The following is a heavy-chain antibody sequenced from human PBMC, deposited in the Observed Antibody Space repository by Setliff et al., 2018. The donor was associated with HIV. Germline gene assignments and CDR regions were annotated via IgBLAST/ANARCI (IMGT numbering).Heavy chain of an antibody. CDR1: GFSLSTSGVG. CDR3: AHTPVSRNQYFFDY. D-gene: IGHD3-9*01. J-gene: IGHJ4*02. CDR2: IYWNNNK. Sequence: SGPTLVNPTQTLTLTCIFSGFSLSTSGVGVGWIRQPPGKALEWLGVIYWNNNKYYRPSLGSRLTVTRDASKNQVVLTMTNMDPLDTATYFCAHTPVSRNQYFFDYWGQGTLVTVSS. V-gene: IGHV2-5*01.